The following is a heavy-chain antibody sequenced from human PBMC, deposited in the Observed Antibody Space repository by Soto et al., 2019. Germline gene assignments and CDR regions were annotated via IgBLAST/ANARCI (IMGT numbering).Heavy chain of an antibody. V-gene: IGHV1-69*10. CDR2: TIPALGKT. CDR1: GDNFKKNV. Sequence: ASVKVSCKTSGDNFKKNVFTWVRQAPGQGLEWMGGTIPALGKTHYIEKFQGRVTITVDDATRTVYMEVRDLTSEDTAIYYCARAHRKQYYYYYGMDVWGQGTTVTVSS. D-gene: IGHD6-13*01. J-gene: IGHJ6*02. CDR3: ARAHRKQYYYYYGMDV.